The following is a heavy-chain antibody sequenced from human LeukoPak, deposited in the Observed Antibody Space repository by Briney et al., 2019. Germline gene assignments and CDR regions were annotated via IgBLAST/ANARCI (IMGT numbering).Heavy chain of an antibody. D-gene: IGHD5-24*01. V-gene: IGHV4-59*01. Sequence: SETLSLTCTVSGDSISSYYLNWIRQPPGKGLEWIGYIYYSGNTNYNPSLKSRVTVSVDTSKNHFSLKLSSVTAADTAVYYCARGGGYNSPFGYWGQGTLVTVSS. CDR1: GDSISSYY. CDR2: IYYSGNT. CDR3: ARGGGYNSPFGY. J-gene: IGHJ4*02.